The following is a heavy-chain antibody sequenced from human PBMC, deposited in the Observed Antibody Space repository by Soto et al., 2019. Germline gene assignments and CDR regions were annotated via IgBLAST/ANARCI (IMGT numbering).Heavy chain of an antibody. V-gene: IGHV3-21*04. J-gene: IGHJ4*02. CDR1: GLNFEKCS. CDR3: ATDTGDIEVVPATT. CDR2: ISPSSTYI. Sequence: KSGGSLRLSCAASGLNFEKCSMNWVRQPPGKGPEWLASISPSSTYIRYADSVKGRFTTSRDNARNSLSLQMMNLRADDTAIYYCATDTGDIEVVPATTWGQGTLVTVSS. D-gene: IGHD2-15*01.